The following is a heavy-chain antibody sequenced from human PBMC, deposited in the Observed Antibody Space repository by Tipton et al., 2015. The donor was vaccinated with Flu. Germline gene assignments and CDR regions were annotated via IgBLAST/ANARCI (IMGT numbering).Heavy chain of an antibody. J-gene: IGHJ5*02. CDR2: IRYDGSAK. D-gene: IGHD2-8*01. Sequence: SLRLSCAEPASILSPYAMYWVRQAPGKGLEWVAFIRYDGSAKSYVDSVKGRFTMSRDRSKNTLFLQMNSLRTEDTAVYYCATDMLSWGQGILVTVSS. V-gene: IGHV3-33*07. CDR1: ASILSPYA. CDR3: ATDMLS.